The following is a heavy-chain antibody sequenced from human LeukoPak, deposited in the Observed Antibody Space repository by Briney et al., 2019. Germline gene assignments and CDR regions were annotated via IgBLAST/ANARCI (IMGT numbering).Heavy chain of an antibody. CDR2: ITSEGSST. D-gene: IGHD2-15*01. CDR1: GFTFSRYA. J-gene: IGHJ4*02. V-gene: IGHV3-74*01. Sequence: GGSLRLSCAASGFTFSRYAMHWGRQVPGKGLVWVSRITSEGSSTSYADSVKGRFTISRDNAKNTLYLQMNSLRAEDTAVYYCARGSSVVALDWGQGTLVTVSS. CDR3: ARGSSVVALD.